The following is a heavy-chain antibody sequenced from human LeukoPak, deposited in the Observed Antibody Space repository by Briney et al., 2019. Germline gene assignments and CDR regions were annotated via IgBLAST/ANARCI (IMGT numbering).Heavy chain of an antibody. D-gene: IGHD3-22*01. V-gene: IGHV3-20*04. CDR3: ARVRGTMIVVVSDYFDY. CDR2: INWNGGST. Sequence: GGSLRLSCAASGFTFDDYGMSWVRQAPGKGLEWVSGINWNGGSTGYADSVKGRFTISRDNAKNSLYLQMNSLRAEDTALYYCARVRGTMIVVVSDYFDYWGQGTLVTVSS. CDR1: GFTFDDYG. J-gene: IGHJ4*02.